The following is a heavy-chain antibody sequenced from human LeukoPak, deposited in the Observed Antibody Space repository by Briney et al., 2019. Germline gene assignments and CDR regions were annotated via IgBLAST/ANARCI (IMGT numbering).Heavy chain of an antibody. CDR2: IYYSGST. V-gene: IGHV4-59*01. CDR3: ARGSAYYDFWSGYSPLGRWFDP. Sequence: PSETLSLTCTVSGGSISSYYWSWIRQPPGKGLEWVGYIYYSGSTNYNPSLKSRVTISVDMSKNQFSLKLSSVTAAETAVYYCARGSAYYDFWSGYSPLGRWFDPWGQGTLVTVSS. CDR1: GGSISSYY. J-gene: IGHJ5*02. D-gene: IGHD3-3*01.